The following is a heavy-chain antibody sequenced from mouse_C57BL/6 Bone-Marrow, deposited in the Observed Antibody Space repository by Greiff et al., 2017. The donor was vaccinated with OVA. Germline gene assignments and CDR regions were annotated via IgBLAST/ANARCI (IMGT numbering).Heavy chain of an antibody. J-gene: IGHJ2*01. CDR3: ARREGGKENYFDY. V-gene: IGHV1-64*01. Sequence: QVQLQQPGAELVKPGASVKLSCKASGYTFTSYWMNWVKQRPGQGLEWIGKIHPNSGSTNYNEKFKSKATLTVDKSSSTAYMQLSSLTSEDSAVYYCARREGGKENYFDYWGQGTTLTVSS. D-gene: IGHD1-1*02. CDR2: IHPNSGST. CDR1: GYTFTSYW.